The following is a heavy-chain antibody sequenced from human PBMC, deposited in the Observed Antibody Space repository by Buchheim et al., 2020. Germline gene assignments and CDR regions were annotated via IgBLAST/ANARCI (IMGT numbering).Heavy chain of an antibody. D-gene: IGHD6-6*01. V-gene: IGHV1-2*02. CDR2: INPKSGGT. CDR3: ARIPLYVSSSTFSEH. Sequence: QVQLVQSGAEVKKPGASVKVSCKASGYTFTGYYMHWVRQAPGQGLEWMGWINPKSGGTSYAQKFQGKVSMTRDTSMSTAYMELSRLRSDDTAIYFCARIPLYVSSSTFSEHWGQGTL. CDR1: GYTFTGYY. J-gene: IGHJ4*02.